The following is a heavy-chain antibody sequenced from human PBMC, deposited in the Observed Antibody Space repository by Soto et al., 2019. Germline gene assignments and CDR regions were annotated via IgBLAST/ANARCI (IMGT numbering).Heavy chain of an antibody. V-gene: IGHV4-30-4*01. CDR1: GGSISTVDYW. CDR2: IYDGGRT. J-gene: IGHJ4*02. D-gene: IGHD7-27*01. Sequence: QLKLQESGPGLVKPSQTLSLTCTVSGGSISTVDYWWSWIRQSPDMGLEWIGHIYDGGRTYNNPSLESRVTMSVDTSKSQLSLTLSSVSAADTAVYYCARGPSGDKVDSWGQGTLVTVSS. CDR3: ARGPSGDKVDS.